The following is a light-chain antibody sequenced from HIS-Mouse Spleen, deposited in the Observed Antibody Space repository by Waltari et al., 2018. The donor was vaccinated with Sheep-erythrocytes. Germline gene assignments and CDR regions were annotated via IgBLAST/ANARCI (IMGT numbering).Light chain of an antibody. CDR3: QQSYSTPQFT. Sequence: DIQMTQSPSSLSASVGDRVTITCRASQSISSHLNWYQQKPGKAPKLLIYAASSLQSGVPSRFSGSGSGTEFTLTISSLQPEDFATYYCQQSYSTPQFTFGPGTKVDIK. CDR2: AAS. J-gene: IGKJ3*01. CDR1: QSISSH. V-gene: IGKV1-39*01.